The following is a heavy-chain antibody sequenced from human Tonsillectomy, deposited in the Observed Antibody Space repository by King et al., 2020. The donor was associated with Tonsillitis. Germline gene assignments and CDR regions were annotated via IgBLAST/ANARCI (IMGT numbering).Heavy chain of an antibody. D-gene: IGHD2-15*01. CDR1: GGSISSYY. J-gene: IGHJ3*02. CDR3: ARHCSGGRCGRRDGFDI. Sequence: QLQESGPGLVKASETLSLTCTVSGGSISSYYWSWIWQPPGKGLEWIGYIYYSGSTNYNPSLKSRVTISVDTSKNQFSLNLNSVTAADTAVYYCARHCSGGRCGRRDGFDIWGQGTMVTVSS. CDR2: IYYSGST. V-gene: IGHV4-59*08.